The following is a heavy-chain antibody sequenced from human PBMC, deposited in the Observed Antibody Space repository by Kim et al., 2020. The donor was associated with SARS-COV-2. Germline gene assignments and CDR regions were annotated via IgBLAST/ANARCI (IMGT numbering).Heavy chain of an antibody. CDR2: IYSGGSST. D-gene: IGHD6-19*01. Sequence: GGSLRLSCAASGFTFSSYALSWVRQAPGKGLEWVSVIYSGGSSTYYADSVKGRFTISRDNSNNTMYLQMSSLRAEDTAVYYCALGRQWRGTEPHKCYYCGQRALVSVSP. CDR1: GFTFSSYA. CDR3: ALGRQWRGTEPHKCYY. V-gene: IGHV3-23*03. J-gene: IGHJ4*02.